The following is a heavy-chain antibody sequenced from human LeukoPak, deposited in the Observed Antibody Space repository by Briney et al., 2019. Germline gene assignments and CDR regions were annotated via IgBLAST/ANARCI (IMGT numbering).Heavy chain of an antibody. V-gene: IGHV4-59*01. CDR1: GGSISSSY. J-gene: IGHJ5*02. CDR3: ARGGFLDPFDP. Sequence: PSETLSLTCTVSGGSISSSYWNWIRQPPGKGLEWIGYIHYSGRTNYSPSLKSRVTISVDMSKNQFSLKLISVTAADTAIYYCARGGFLDPFDPWGQGTLVTVSS. D-gene: IGHD1-1*01. CDR2: IHYSGRT.